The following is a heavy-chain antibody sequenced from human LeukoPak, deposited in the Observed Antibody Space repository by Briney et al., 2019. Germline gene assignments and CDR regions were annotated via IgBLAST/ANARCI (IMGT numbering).Heavy chain of an antibody. CDR1: GYTFTSYD. CDR2: MNPNSGNT. V-gene: IGHV1-8*01. Sequence: ASVKVSCKASGYTFTSYDINWVRQATGQGLEWMGWMNPNSGNTGYAQKFQGRVTMTRNTSISTAYMELSSLRSEDTAVYYCARRDGYNQYFDYWGQGTLVTVSS. J-gene: IGHJ4*02. CDR3: ARRDGYNQYFDY. D-gene: IGHD5-24*01.